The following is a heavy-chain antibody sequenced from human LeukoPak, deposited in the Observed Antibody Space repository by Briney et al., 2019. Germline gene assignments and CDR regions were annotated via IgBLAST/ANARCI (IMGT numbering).Heavy chain of an antibody. V-gene: IGHV3-30*04. CDR1: GFTFSTYA. D-gene: IGHD2/OR15-2a*01. Sequence: PGGSLRLSCAASGFTFSTYAMHWVRQAPGKGLEWVAVISYDGSSKYYADSVKGRFTISRDNSKNTLYLQMNSLRAEDTAVYYCANVRYKYGKDYWGQGTLVTVSS. CDR2: ISYDGSSK. J-gene: IGHJ4*02. CDR3: ANVRYKYGKDY.